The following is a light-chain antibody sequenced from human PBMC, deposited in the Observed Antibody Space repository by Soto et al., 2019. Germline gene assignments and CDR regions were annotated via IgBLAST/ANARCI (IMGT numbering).Light chain of an antibody. CDR2: GAS. CDR3: QQYNNWLT. J-gene: IGKJ4*01. CDR1: QSVSSN. V-gene: IGKV3-15*01. Sequence: EIVMTQSPATLSVSPGERATLSCRASQSVSSNLAWYQQKPGQAPRILIYGASTRATGIPARFSGSGSGTEFTVTISSLQSEDVAVYYCQQYNNWLTFGGGTKVEIK.